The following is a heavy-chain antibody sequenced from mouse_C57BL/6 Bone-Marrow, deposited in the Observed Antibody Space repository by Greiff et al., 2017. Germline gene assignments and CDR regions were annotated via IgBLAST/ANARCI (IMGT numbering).Heavy chain of an antibody. Sequence: VQLQQSDAELVKPGASVKISCKVSGYTFTDHTIHWMKRRPEQGLEWIGYIYPRDGSTKYNEKFKGKATLTADKSSSTAYMQLNSLTSEDSAVYFCARGGNFYYWYFDVWGTGTTVTVSS. CDR3: ARGGNFYYWYFDV. CDR2: IYPRDGST. J-gene: IGHJ1*03. V-gene: IGHV1-78*01. D-gene: IGHD2-1*01. CDR1: GYTFTDHT.